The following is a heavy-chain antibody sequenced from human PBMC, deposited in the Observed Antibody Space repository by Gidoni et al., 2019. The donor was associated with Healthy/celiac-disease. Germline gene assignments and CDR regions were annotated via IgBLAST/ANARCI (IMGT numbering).Heavy chain of an antibody. CDR2: IIPIFGTA. V-gene: IGHV1-69*01. D-gene: IGHD3-3*01. Sequence: KASGGTFSSYAISWVRQAPGQGLEWMGGIIPIFGTANYAQKFQGRVTITADESTSTAYMELSSLRSEDTAVYYCARDLAERDYDFWSGSPWYFDLWGRGTLVTVSS. CDR1: GGTFSSYA. J-gene: IGHJ2*01. CDR3: ARDLAERDYDFWSGSPWYFDL.